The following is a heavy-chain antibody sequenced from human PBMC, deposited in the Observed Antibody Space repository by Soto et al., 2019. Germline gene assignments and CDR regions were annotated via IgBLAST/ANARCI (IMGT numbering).Heavy chain of an antibody. CDR1: GFTFSSYA. V-gene: IGHV3-23*01. Sequence: PRGSLRLSCAASGFTFSSYAMSWVRQAPGKGLEWVSAISGSGGSTYYADSVKGRFTISRDNSKNTLYLQMNSLRAEDTAVYYCAKASKLGLLEWFGMDVWGQGTGVTVSS. J-gene: IGHJ6*02. CDR2: ISGSGGST. CDR3: AKASKLGLLEWFGMDV. D-gene: IGHD3-3*01.